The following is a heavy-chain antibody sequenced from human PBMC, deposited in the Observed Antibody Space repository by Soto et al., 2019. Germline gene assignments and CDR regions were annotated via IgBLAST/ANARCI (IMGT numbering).Heavy chain of an antibody. V-gene: IGHV1-69*10. J-gene: IGHJ4*02. CDR3: ALRPCGVTYEFDY. D-gene: IGHD2-21*02. CDR2: IIPIFGIT. CDR1: GDTFSNYA. Sequence: GASVKVSCKASGDTFSNYAISWVRQAPGQGLEWMGWIIPIFGITNYAQKFQGRVTMTANNSTSTAYMELSSLRPDDTAVYYCALRPCGVTYEFDYWGQGTLVTVSS.